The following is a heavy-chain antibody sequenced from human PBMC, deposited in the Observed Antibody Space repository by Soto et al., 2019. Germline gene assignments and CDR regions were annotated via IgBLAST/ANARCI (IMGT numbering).Heavy chain of an antibody. CDR3: ARGHYYDSSGYRRDEYFQH. CDR1: GGSISSGGYS. CDR2: IYHSGST. V-gene: IGHV4-30-2*01. J-gene: IGHJ1*01. D-gene: IGHD3-22*01. Sequence: PSETLSLTCAVSGGSISSGGYSWSWIRQPPGKGLEWIGYIYHSGSTYYNPSLKSRVTISVDRSKNQFSLKLSSVTAADTAVYYCARGHYYDSSGYRRDEYFQHWGQGTLVTVSS.